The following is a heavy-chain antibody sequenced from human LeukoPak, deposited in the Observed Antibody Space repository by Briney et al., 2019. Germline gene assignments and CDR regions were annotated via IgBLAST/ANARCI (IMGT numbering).Heavy chain of an antibody. CDR1: GGTFSSYA. Sequence: GASVKVSCKASGGTFSSYAISWVRQAPGQGLEWMGGIIPIFGTANYVQKFQGRVTITADESTSTAYMELSSLRSEDTAVYYCARLDEYSSSSRYYGMDVWGQGTTVTVSS. V-gene: IGHV1-69*13. J-gene: IGHJ6*02. CDR3: ARLDEYSSSSRYYGMDV. D-gene: IGHD6-6*01. CDR2: IIPIFGTA.